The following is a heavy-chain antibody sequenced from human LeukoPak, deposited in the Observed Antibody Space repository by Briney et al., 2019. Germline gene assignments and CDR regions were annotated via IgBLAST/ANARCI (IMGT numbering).Heavy chain of an antibody. V-gene: IGHV3-53*01. Sequence: GGSLRLSCAACGFTVSINYISWVRQAPGKGLEWVSVIYSGGSTYYADSVKGRFTISRDNSKNTLYLQMNSLIAEDTTVYYCAIDPGISAAGRYGMDVWGQGTTVTVSS. J-gene: IGHJ6*02. CDR3: AIDPGISAAGRYGMDV. CDR2: IYSGGST. CDR1: GFTVSINY. D-gene: IGHD6-13*01.